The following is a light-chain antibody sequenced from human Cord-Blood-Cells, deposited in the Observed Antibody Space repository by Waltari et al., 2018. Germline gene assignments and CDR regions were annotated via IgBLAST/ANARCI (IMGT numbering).Light chain of an antibody. CDR2: AAS. V-gene: IGKV1-39*01. CDR1: QSISSY. CDR3: QQSYSTPRALT. Sequence: DIQMTQSPSSLSASVGDRVTITCRASQSISSYLNWYQQKPGKAPKLLIYAASRLQSGVPSRFSGSGSGTDFTLTISSLQPEDFATYYCQQSYSTPRALTFGGGTKVEIK. J-gene: IGKJ4*01.